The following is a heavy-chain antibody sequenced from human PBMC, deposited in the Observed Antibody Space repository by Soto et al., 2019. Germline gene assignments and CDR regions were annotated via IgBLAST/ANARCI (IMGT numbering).Heavy chain of an antibody. J-gene: IGHJ6*02. CDR3: ASDLSGRADV. CDR1: GFTFSSYW. CDR2: MNEDGGTT. D-gene: IGHD3-10*01. Sequence: EVQLVESGGGLVRPGGSLRLSCAASGFTFSSYWMHWVRQAPGKGLVLVSRMNEDGGTTDYADSVKGRFTISRDKAKNTLYLQMNSLRVEDTAVYYCASDLSGRADVWGQGTTVTVSS. V-gene: IGHV3-74*02.